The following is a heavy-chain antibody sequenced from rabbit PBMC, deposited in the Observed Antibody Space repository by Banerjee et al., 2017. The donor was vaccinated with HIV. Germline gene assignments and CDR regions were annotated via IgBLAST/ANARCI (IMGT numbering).Heavy chain of an antibody. CDR3: ARNMGYGSSSGYYGL. J-gene: IGHJ6*01. D-gene: IGHD1-1*01. Sequence: QEQLVESGGDLVQPEGSLTLTCTASGFSFSSSYWICWVRQAPGKGLEWIACIYAGSGGTTYYASWAKGRFTISKTSSTTVTLQMTSLTAADTATYFCARNMGYGSSSGYYGLWGPGTLVTVS. V-gene: IGHV1S45*01. CDR1: GFSFSSSYW. CDR2: IYAGSGGTT.